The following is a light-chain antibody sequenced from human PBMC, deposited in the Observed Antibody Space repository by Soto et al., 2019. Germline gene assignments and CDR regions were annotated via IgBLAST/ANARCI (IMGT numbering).Light chain of an antibody. CDR2: GES. V-gene: IGKV3-20*01. J-gene: IGKJ1*01. CDR3: QQYGSSPQT. CDR1: QSVSSSY. Sequence: EIVLTQSPGTLSLSPGERATLSCRASQSVSSSYLAWYQQKPGQAPRLLIYGESSRATGIPDRFSGSGSGTDFTLTISRLEPEDFAVYYCQQYGSSPQTFGQGTKVEIK.